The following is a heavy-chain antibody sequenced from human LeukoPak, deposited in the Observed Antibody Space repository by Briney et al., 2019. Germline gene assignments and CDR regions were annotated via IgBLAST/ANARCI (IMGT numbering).Heavy chain of an antibody. Sequence: SETLSLTCTVSGGSISSSSYYWGWIRQPPGKGLEWIGSIYYSGSTYYNPSLKSRVTISVDTSKNQFSLKLSSVTAADTAVYYCARGHDYVWGSYRYSWFDPWGQGTLVTVSS. CDR3: ARGHDYVWGSYRYSWFDP. J-gene: IGHJ5*02. D-gene: IGHD3-16*02. CDR1: GGSISSSSYY. V-gene: IGHV4-39*07. CDR2: IYYSGST.